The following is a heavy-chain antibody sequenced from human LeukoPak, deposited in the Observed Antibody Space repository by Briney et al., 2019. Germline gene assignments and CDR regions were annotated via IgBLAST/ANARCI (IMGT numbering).Heavy chain of an antibody. CDR3: ARDVTTMIVVVTMDAFDI. CDR2: IKTDGSEK. CDR1: GFTFSNYW. D-gene: IGHD3-22*01. J-gene: IGHJ3*02. Sequence: GGSLRLSCEGSGFTFSNYWMGWVRQAPGKGLQWVANIKTDGSEKYYVDSVKGRFTISRDNAKNSLYLQMNSLRAEDTAVYYCARDVTTMIVVVTMDAFDIWGQGTMVTVSS. V-gene: IGHV3-7*01.